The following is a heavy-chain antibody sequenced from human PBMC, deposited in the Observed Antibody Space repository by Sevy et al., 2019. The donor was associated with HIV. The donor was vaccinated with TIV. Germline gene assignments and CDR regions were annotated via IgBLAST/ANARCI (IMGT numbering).Heavy chain of an antibody. CDR2: ISGSTGTT. Sequence: GGPLRLSCAASGFTFSNYAMTWVRQAPGKGLEWVSSISGSTGTTYYADSVKGRFTISRDNSKNTLYLQMNSLRAEDTAVYSCAKDTGSGRIYFDSWGQGTPVTVSS. V-gene: IGHV3-23*01. CDR1: GFTFSNYA. J-gene: IGHJ4*02. CDR3: AKDTGSGRIYFDS. D-gene: IGHD3-10*01.